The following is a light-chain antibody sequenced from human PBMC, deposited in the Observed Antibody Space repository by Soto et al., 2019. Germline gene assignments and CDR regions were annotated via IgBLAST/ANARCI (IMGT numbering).Light chain of an antibody. J-gene: IGLJ1*01. CDR1: SSDVGGYNY. CDR3: SSYTSSSTLEV. CDR2: DVS. V-gene: IGLV2-14*01. Sequence: QSFLTQPATVSGSPGKTMTISCTGTSSDVGGYNYVSWYQQHPGKAPKLMIYDVSNRPSGVSNRFSGSKSGNTASLTISGLQAEDEADYYCSSYTSSSTLEVFGTGT.